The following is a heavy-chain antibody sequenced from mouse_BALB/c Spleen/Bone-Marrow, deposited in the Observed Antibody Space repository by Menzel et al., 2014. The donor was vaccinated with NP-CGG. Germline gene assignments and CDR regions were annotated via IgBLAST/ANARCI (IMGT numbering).Heavy chain of an antibody. CDR2: ISSGGSYT. Sequence: VQLKESGGDLVKPGGSLKLSCAASGFTFXSYGMSWVRQTPDKRLEWVATISSGGSYTYYPDSVKGRFTISRDNAKNTLYLQMSSPKSEDTAMCYCARQTYYDYDGYFDYWGQGTTLTVSS. D-gene: IGHD2-4*01. CDR1: GFTFXSYG. J-gene: IGHJ2*01. CDR3: ARQTYYDYDGYFDY. V-gene: IGHV5-6*01.